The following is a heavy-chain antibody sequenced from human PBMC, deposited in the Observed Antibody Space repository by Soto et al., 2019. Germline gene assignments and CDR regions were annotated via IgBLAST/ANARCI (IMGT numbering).Heavy chain of an antibody. J-gene: IGHJ3*01. CDR1: GFTFSSYA. D-gene: IGHD6-19*01. V-gene: IGHV3-23*01. CDR3: AKSANGWFSAFDL. Sequence: EVQLLESGGGLVQPGGSLRLSCAASGFTFSSYAMSWVRQAPGKGLEWVSAISGSGGTTYYADSVKGRFTFSRDNSKNTLYLQMNSLRAEATAVYYCAKSANGWFSAFDLWGQGTMVTVSS. CDR2: ISGSGGTT.